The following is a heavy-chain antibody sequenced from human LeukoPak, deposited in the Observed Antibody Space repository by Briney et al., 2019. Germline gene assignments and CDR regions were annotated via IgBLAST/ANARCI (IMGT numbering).Heavy chain of an antibody. J-gene: IGHJ3*02. Sequence: GGSLRLSCVASGFTFSSYAMSWVRQAPGKGLEWVSAISSSGGTTYYADFVKGRFTISRDNPKNTLYLQMNSLRAEDTAVYYCAKKQSGAAFDAFDIWGQGTMVTVSS. D-gene: IGHD1/OR15-1a*01. CDR2: ISSSGGTT. CDR3: AKKQSGAAFDAFDI. CDR1: GFTFSSYA. V-gene: IGHV3-23*01.